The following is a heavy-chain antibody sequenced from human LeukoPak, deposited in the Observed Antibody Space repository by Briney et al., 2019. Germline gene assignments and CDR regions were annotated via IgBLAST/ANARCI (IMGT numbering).Heavy chain of an antibody. J-gene: IGHJ4*02. CDR3: ARLHPVLGSSWTGDY. V-gene: IGHV3-21*01. CDR1: GFTFSSYS. CDR2: ISSSSSYI. Sequence: GGSLRLSCAASGFTFSSYSMNWVRQAPGKGLEWVSSISSSSSYIYYADSVKGRFTISRDNAKNSLYLQMNSLRAEDTAVYYCARLHPVLGSSWTGDYWGQGTLVTVSS. D-gene: IGHD6-13*01.